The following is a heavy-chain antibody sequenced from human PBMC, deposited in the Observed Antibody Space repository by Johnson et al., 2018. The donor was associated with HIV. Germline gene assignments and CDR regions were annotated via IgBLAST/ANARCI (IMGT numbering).Heavy chain of an antibody. Sequence: VQLVESGGGLVQSGGSLRLSCGASGFSVSNNYMNWVRQAPGKGLEWVSVLYSGGNTYYADSVRGRFTISRDNSKNTLYLQMSSLRAEDTAVYFCARDLIPDSTFFYDTTSYFPDALDIWGQGTMVTVSS. V-gene: IGHV3-66*01. CDR3: ARDLIPDSTFFYDTTSYFPDALDI. J-gene: IGHJ3*02. CDR1: GFSVSNNY. CDR2: LYSGGNT. D-gene: IGHD3-22*01.